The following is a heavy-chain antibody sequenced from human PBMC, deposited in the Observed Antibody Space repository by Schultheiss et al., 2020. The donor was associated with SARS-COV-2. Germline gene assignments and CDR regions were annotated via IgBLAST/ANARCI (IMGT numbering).Heavy chain of an antibody. D-gene: IGHD4-23*01. CDR2: IWYDGSNK. J-gene: IGHJ4*02. CDR1: GFTFSSYA. V-gene: IGHV3-30*04. CDR3: ARDNLDYGGNRHFDY. Sequence: GGSLRLSCAASGFTFSSYAMHWVRQAPGKGLEWVAVIWYDGSNKYYADSVKGRFTISRDNSKNTLYLQMNSLRAEDTAVYYCARDNLDYGGNRHFDYWGQGTLVTVSS.